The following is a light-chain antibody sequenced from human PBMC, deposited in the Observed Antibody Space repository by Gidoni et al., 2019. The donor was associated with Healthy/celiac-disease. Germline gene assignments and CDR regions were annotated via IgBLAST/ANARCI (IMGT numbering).Light chain of an antibody. V-gene: IGKV1-5*03. Sequence: DIQMTQSPSTLSASVGDRVTITCRASQSISSWLAWYQQKPVKAPKLLIYKASSLESGVPSRFSGSGSGTEFTLTISSLQPDDFATYYCQQYNSYSRTFXQXTKVEIK. CDR1: QSISSW. J-gene: IGKJ1*01. CDR3: QQYNSYSRT. CDR2: KAS.